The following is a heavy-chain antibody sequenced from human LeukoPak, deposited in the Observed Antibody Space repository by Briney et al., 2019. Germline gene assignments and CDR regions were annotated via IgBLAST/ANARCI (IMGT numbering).Heavy chain of an antibody. D-gene: IGHD3-22*01. Sequence: GGSLRLSCAASGFTFSSYAIHWVRQAPGKGLEWVAVISYDGSNKYYADSVKGRFTISRDNSKNTLYLQMNSLRAEDTAVYYCARDHPISGRILYSPHSSGYSYYFDYWGQGTLVTVSS. CDR2: ISYDGSNK. J-gene: IGHJ4*02. CDR3: ARDHPISGRILYSPHSSGYSYYFDY. V-gene: IGHV3-30-3*01. CDR1: GFTFSSYA.